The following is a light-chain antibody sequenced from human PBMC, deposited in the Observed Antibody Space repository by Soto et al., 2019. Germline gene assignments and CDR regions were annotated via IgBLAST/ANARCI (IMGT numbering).Light chain of an antibody. CDR2: DVS. V-gene: IGLV2-14*01. Sequence: QSALTQPASVSGSPGQSITISCTGTSSDVGGYNYVSWYQQHPGKAPKLMIYDVSNRPSGVSNRFSGSKSGNTASLTISGLQAEYEADYYCSSYKRSSTYVFGTGTKVTIL. J-gene: IGLJ1*01. CDR3: SSYKRSSTYV. CDR1: SSDVGGYNY.